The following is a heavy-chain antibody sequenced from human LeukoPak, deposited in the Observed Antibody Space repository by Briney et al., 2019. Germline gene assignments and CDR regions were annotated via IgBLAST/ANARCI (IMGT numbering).Heavy chain of an antibody. CDR3: ARVYFLSTSWPFDI. CDR2: IYSGGST. D-gene: IGHD5/OR15-5a*01. Sequence: GGSLRLSCAASGFTVSSNYMSWVRQAPGKGLEWVSVIYSGGSTYYADSVKGRFTISRDNSKNTLYLQMNSLRAEDTAVYYCARVYFLSTSWPFDIWGRGTMVTVSS. V-gene: IGHV3-66*01. J-gene: IGHJ3*02. CDR1: GFTVSSNY.